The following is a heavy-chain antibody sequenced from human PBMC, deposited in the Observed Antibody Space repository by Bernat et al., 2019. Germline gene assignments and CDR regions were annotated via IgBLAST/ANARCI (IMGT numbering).Heavy chain of an antibody. Sequence: EVQLVESGGGLVQPGGSLRLSCAASGLAFSSYSMNWVRQAPGKGLEWVSYISGSGGSTYYADSVKGRFTISRDNSKNTLYLQMNSLRAEDTAVYYCAEGMTAFDYWGQGTLVTVSS. V-gene: IGHV3-23*04. CDR2: ISGSGGST. CDR3: AEGMTAFDY. J-gene: IGHJ4*02. D-gene: IGHD2-21*02. CDR1: GLAFSSYS.